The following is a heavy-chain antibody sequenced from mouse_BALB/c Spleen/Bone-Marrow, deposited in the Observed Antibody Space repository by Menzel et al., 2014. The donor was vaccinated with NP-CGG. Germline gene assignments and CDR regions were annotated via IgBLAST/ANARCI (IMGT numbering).Heavy chain of an antibody. CDR2: INPYNDGT. V-gene: IGHV1-14*01. CDR1: GYTFTSYV. CDR3: ARGGYGNVYYAMDY. D-gene: IGHD2-10*02. Sequence: VQLKQSGPELVKPGASVKMSCKAPGYTFTSYVMHWVKQKPGQGPEWIGYINPYNDGTKYNEKFKGKATLTSDKSSSTAYMELSSLTSEDSAVYYCARGGYGNVYYAMDYWGQGTSVTVSS. J-gene: IGHJ4*01.